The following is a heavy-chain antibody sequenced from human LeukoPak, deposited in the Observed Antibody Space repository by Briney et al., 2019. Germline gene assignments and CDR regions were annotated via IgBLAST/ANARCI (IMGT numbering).Heavy chain of an antibody. CDR1: GYTFTGYY. Sequence: ASVKVSCEASGYTFTGYYMHWVRQAPGQGLEWMGWINFNSGGKIFAEKFQDRVTMARDTSISTAYMELSRLRSDDTAVYYCARQIVSGSMGCDFWGQGTLVTVSS. CDR2: INFNSGGK. CDR3: ARQIVSGSMGCDF. V-gene: IGHV1-2*02. J-gene: IGHJ4*02. D-gene: IGHD2-21*01.